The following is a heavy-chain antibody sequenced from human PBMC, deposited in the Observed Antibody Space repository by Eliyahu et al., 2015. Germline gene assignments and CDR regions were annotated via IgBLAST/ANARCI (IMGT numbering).Heavy chain of an antibody. Sequence: QVQLQQWGAGLLKPSETLSLTCAVSGXSLXGYXXTWXRQSPGKGLEWVAEISHSGSTNYNPSLKSRVSISVDTSKNQLTLNVSSVTAADTAVYYCAREVMTTVTSFDYWGQGILVTVSS. CDR3: AREVMTTVTSFDY. CDR2: ISHSGST. CDR1: GXSLXGYX. V-gene: IGHV4-34*01. J-gene: IGHJ4*02. D-gene: IGHD4-17*01.